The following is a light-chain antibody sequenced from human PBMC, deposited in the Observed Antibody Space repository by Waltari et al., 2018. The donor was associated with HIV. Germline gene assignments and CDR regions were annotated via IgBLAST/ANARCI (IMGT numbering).Light chain of an antibody. J-gene: IGKJ1*01. V-gene: IGKV1-5*03. CDR2: NAS. CDR3: QQYEGDTRT. Sequence: DIQMTQSPSTLSASVGDRVTITCRATQSVRTSLAWYQQKHGRSPKLLIYNASTLETEVPSRFSGSGSGTEFNLTISGLLSVDFATYYCQQYEGDTRTFGQGTTVELK. CDR1: QSVRTS.